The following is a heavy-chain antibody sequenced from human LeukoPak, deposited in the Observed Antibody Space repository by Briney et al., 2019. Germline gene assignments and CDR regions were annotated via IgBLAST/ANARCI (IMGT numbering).Heavy chain of an antibody. CDR1: GLTFRTYW. D-gene: IGHD3-22*01. Sequence: SGGSLRLSCAASGLTFRTYWMSWVRQAPGKGLEWVANVNQDGSENYYLDSVKGRFTISRDNAKNSLYLQMNSLRAEDTAVYYCARDVFSSGIDYWGQGTLVTVSS. CDR3: ARDVFSSGIDY. V-gene: IGHV3-7*05. CDR2: VNQDGSEN. J-gene: IGHJ4*02.